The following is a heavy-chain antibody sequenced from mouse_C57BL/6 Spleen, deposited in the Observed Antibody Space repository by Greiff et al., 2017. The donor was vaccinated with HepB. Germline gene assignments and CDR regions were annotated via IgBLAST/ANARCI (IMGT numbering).Heavy chain of an antibody. CDR1: GFSFNTYA. J-gene: IGHJ1*03. D-gene: IGHD1-1*01. CDR2: IRSKSNNYAT. V-gene: IGHV10-1*01. Sequence: EVQLVESGGGLVQPKGSLKLSCAASGFSFNTYAMNWVRQAPGKGLEWVARIRSKSNNYATYYADSVKDRFTISRDDSESMLYLQMNNLKTEDTAMYYCVREGLTTVVATGYFDVWGTGTTVTVSS. CDR3: VREGLTTVVATGYFDV.